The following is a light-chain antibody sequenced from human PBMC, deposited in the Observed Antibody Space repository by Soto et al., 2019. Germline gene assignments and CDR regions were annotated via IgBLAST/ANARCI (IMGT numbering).Light chain of an antibody. CDR2: RNS. CDR1: SSNIGADYD. Sequence: QSALTQPPSVSGAPGQRVTISCTGSSSNIGADYDVHWYQQLPGTAPKLLISRNSNRPSGVPDRFSGSKSGTSASLAITGLQAEDEADYYCQSYDSRLSGFYVFGSGTKLTVL. CDR3: QSYDSRLSGFYV. J-gene: IGLJ1*01. V-gene: IGLV1-40*01.